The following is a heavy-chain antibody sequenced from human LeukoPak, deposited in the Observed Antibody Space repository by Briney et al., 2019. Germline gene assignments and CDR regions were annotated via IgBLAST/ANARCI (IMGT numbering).Heavy chain of an antibody. J-gene: IGHJ4*02. CDR1: GFSISNYW. V-gene: IGHV3-7*01. D-gene: IGHD4-17*01. CDR3: ARLFGGVTTFDY. CDR2: INPDGSAE. Sequence: GGSLRLTCAASGFSISNYWMSWVRQGPGKGLEWVASINPDGSAERYVDSVKGRFTISRDNAKNSMYLQMNSLSAEDTALFYCARLFGGVTTFDYWGQGTLVTVSS.